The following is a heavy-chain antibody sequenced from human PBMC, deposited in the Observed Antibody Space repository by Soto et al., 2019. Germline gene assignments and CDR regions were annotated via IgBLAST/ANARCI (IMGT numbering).Heavy chain of an antibody. Sequence: LVNPTETLTLTCTVSGFSLSNARMGVSWIRQPPGKALEWLAHIFSNDEKSYSTSLKSRLTISKDTSKSQVVLTMTNMDPVDTATYYCARVPAIGAAAGTIYGMDVWGQGTTVTVSS. CDR3: ARVPAIGAAAGTIYGMDV. D-gene: IGHD6-13*01. V-gene: IGHV2-26*01. CDR1: GFSLSNARMG. J-gene: IGHJ6*02. CDR2: IFSNDEK.